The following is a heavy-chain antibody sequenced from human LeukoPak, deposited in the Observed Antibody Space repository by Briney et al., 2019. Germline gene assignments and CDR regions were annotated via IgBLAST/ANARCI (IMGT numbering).Heavy chain of an antibody. V-gene: IGHV3-23*01. D-gene: IGHD3-22*01. J-gene: IGHJ4*02. Sequence: PGGSLRLSCVASGFPFSNYAMSWVRQAPGKGLESVSVISGEGGTTYYADSVKGRFTISRDNSKNTLYLQMNSLRAEDTAVYYCARNLYYYDSSGYYYYWGQGTLVTVSS. CDR1: GFPFSNYA. CDR2: ISGEGGTT. CDR3: ARNLYYYDSSGYYYY.